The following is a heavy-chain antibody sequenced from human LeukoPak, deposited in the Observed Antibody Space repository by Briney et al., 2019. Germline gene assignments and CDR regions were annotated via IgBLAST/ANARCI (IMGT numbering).Heavy chain of an antibody. D-gene: IGHD3-9*01. J-gene: IGHJ4*02. CDR3: ARDGAILTGYYYPPTSDY. CDR2: ISSSGSTI. V-gene: IGHV3-11*04. CDR1: GFTFSDYY. Sequence: GGSLRLSCAASGFTFSDYYMSWIRQAPGKGLEWVSYISSSGSTIYYADSVKGRFTISRDNAKNSLYLQMNSLRAEDTAVYYCARDGAILTGYYYPPTSDYWGQGTLVTVSS.